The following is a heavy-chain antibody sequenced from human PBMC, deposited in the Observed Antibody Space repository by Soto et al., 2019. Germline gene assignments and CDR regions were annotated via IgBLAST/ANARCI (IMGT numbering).Heavy chain of an antibody. CDR3: ARHELGITLFGVVSPHYWYFDL. D-gene: IGHD3-3*01. Sequence: QLQLQESGPGLVKPSETLSLTCTVSGGSISSSSYYWGWIRQPPGKGLEWIGSIYYSGSTYYNPSLNRRVTISIDTSKTQFSLRLSSVTAAETAVYYCARHELGITLFGVVSPHYWYFDLWGRGTLVTVSS. V-gene: IGHV4-39*01. J-gene: IGHJ2*01. CDR1: GGSISSSSYY. CDR2: IYYSGST.